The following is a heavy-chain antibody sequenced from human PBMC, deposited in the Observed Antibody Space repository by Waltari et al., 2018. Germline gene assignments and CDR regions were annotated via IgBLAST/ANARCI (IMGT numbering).Heavy chain of an antibody. CDR2: IYYSGSP. Sequence: QLQLQESGPGLVKPSETLSLTCTVSGGSISSSSYSWGWNRQPPGKGLECIGSIYYSGSPCYNPSLKRLVTISVDTSKNQFALKLSSVTAADTAVYYCARHVYGMDVWGQGTTVTVSS. CDR3: ARHVYGMDV. V-gene: IGHV4-39*01. J-gene: IGHJ6*02. CDR1: GGSISSSSYS.